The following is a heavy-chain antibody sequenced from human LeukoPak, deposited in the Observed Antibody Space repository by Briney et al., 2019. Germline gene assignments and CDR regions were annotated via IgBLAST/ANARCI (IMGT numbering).Heavy chain of an antibody. J-gene: IGHJ4*02. CDR2: IYPGDSDT. V-gene: IGHV5-51*01. CDR1: GYSFISYW. D-gene: IGHD6-13*01. Sequence: GESLKISCKGSGYSFISYWIAWVRQMPGKGLGWMGIIYPGDSDTRYSPSFQGQVTISADKSISTAYLQWSSLKASDTAMYYCARHLAYSSSYDYWGQGTLVTVSS. CDR3: ARHLAYSSSYDY.